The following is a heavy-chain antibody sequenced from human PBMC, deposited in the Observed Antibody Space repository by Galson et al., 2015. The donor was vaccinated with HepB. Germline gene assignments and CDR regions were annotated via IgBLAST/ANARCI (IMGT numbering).Heavy chain of an antibody. Sequence: SVKVSCKASGGTFSSYAISWVRQAPGQGLEWMGGIIPIFGTANYAQKFQGRVTITADESTSTAYMELSSLRSEDTAVYYCARSPYYYDSSGYPTIYYYYYGMDVWGQGTTVTVSS. CDR3: ARSPYYYDSSGYPTIYYYYYGMDV. CDR2: IIPIFGTA. CDR1: GGTFSSYA. D-gene: IGHD3-22*01. J-gene: IGHJ6*02. V-gene: IGHV1-69*13.